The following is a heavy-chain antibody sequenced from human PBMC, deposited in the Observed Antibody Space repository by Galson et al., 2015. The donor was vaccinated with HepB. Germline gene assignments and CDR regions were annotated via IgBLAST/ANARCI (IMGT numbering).Heavy chain of an antibody. D-gene: IGHD5-12*01. CDR3: ARELGRPPPPHGGYETWYFDL. CDR2: IYSGGTT. J-gene: IGHJ2*01. V-gene: IGHV3-53*01. CDR1: GFRVRYTY. Sequence: SLRLSCAASGFRVRYTYMNWVRQAPGKGLEWVSLIYSGGTTYYADSVKGRFTMSRDNSQNTVSLQMNSLRGEDTAVYYCARELGRPPPPHGGYETWYFDLWGRGTLVTVSS.